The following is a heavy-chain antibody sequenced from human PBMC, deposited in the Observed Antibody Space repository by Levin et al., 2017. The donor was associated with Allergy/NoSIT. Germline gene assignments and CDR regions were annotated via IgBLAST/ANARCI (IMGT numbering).Heavy chain of an antibody. J-gene: IGHJ3*02. CDR3: AKAGIPAADGAVADAFDI. CDR1: GFTFSNYG. V-gene: IGHV3-30*18. Sequence: GGSLRLSCAASGFTFSNYGMHWVRQAPGKGLEWVAVISYDGTNKYYADSVKDRFTISRDNSKSTVYVQMNSLRAEDTALYYCAKAGIPAADGAVADAFDIWGQGTMVTVSS. D-gene: IGHD6-25*01. CDR2: ISYDGTNK.